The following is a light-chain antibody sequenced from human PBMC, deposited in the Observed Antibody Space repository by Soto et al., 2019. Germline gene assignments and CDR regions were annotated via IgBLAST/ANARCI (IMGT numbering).Light chain of an antibody. CDR2: RNN. CDR1: TSNIGSNY. J-gene: IGLJ2*01. V-gene: IGLV1-47*01. CDR3: AAWDGSLRGRV. Sequence: QPVLTQPPSASGTPGQGVTISCSGSTSNIGSNYVYWYQQLPGTAPKLLIYRNNQRPSGVPDRFSGSKSGTSASLAISGLRSEDEADYYCAAWDGSLRGRVFGGGTKLTVL.